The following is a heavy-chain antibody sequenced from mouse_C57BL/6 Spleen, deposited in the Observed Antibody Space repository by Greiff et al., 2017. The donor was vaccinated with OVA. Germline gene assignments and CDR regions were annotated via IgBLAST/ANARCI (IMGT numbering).Heavy chain of an antibody. V-gene: IGHV6-6*01. CDR2: IRNKANNHAT. CDR3: TRRGVLLHYGSSYDY. J-gene: IGHJ2*01. Sequence: DVKLVESGGGLVQPGGSMKLSCAASGFTFSDAWMDWVRQSPEKGLEWVAEIRNKANNHATYYAESVKGRFTISRDDSKSSVYLQMNSLRAEDTGIYYCTRRGVLLHYGSSYDYWGQGTTLTVSS. CDR1: GFTFSDAW. D-gene: IGHD1-1*01.